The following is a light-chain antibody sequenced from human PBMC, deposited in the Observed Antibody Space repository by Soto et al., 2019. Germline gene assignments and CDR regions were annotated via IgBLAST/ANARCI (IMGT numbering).Light chain of an antibody. J-gene: IGKJ5*01. CDR2: AAS. V-gene: IGKV1-39*01. Sequence: DIQMTQSPSSLSASVGDRFTITCRASQSISSYLNWYQQKPGKAPKLLTYAASSLQSGVPSRFSGSGSGTDFTLTISSLQPEDFATYYCQQSYSTPITFGQGTRLEI. CDR3: QQSYSTPIT. CDR1: QSISSY.